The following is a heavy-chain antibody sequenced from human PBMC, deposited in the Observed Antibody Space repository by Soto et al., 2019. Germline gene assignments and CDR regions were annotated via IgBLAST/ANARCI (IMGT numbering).Heavy chain of an antibody. D-gene: IGHD4-17*01. CDR2: IWYDGSNK. Sequence: VQLVVSGGGLVQPGGSLRLSCAASGFTFSSYSMNWVRQAPGKGLEWVAVIWYDGSNKYYADSVKGRFTISRDNSKNTLYLQMNSLRAEDTAVYYCARDTGDYGFDYWGQGTLVTVSS. CDR3: ARDTGDYGFDY. J-gene: IGHJ4*02. V-gene: IGHV3-33*08. CDR1: GFTFSSYS.